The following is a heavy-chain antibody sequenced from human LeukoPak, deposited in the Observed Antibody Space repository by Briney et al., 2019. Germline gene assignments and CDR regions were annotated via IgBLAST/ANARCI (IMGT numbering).Heavy chain of an antibody. CDR1: GYTFTGYY. CDR2: INPNSGGT. Sequence: ASVKVSCKASGYTFTGYYMHWVRQAPGQGLEWMGWINPNSGGTNYAQKFQGRVTVTRDTSISTAYMELSRLRSDDTAVYYCARDPYDFWSGYHYGPYYFDYWGQGTLVTVSS. D-gene: IGHD3-3*01. J-gene: IGHJ4*02. V-gene: IGHV1-2*02. CDR3: ARDPYDFWSGYHYGPYYFDY.